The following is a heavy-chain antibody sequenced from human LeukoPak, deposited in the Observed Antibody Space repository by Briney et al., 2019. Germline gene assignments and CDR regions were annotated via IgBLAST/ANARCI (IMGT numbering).Heavy chain of an antibody. V-gene: IGHV3-48*04. CDR1: GFTFSSYS. Sequence: PGGSLRLSCAASGFTFSSYSMNWVRQAPGKGLEWVSYISSISSTIYYADSVKGRFTISRDNAKNSLYLQMNSLRAEDTAVYYCARDQNYYGSGSYYYYYGMDVWGQGTTVTVSS. D-gene: IGHD3-10*01. CDR2: ISSISSTI. CDR3: ARDQNYYGSGSYYYYYGMDV. J-gene: IGHJ6*02.